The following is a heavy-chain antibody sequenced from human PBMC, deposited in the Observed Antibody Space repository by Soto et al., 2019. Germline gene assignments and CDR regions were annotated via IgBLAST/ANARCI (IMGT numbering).Heavy chain of an antibody. CDR2: IYYSGST. Sequence: SETLSLTCTVSGGSISSSSYYWGWIRQPPGKGLEWIGSIYYSGSTYYNPSLKSRVTISVDTSKNQFSLKLSSVTAADTAVYYCARHPHGYYYDSSGYYPRSNYFDYWGQGTLVTVSS. CDR1: GGSISSSSYY. V-gene: IGHV4-39*01. D-gene: IGHD3-22*01. J-gene: IGHJ4*02. CDR3: ARHPHGYYYDSSGYYPRSNYFDY.